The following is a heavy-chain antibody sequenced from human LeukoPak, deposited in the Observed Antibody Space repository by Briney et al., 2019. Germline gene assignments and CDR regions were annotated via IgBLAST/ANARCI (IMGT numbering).Heavy chain of an antibody. Sequence: SSETLSLTCTVSGGSISSYYWSWIRQPPGKELEWIGYIYYSGSTNYNPSLKSRVTISVDTSKNQFSLKLSSVTAADTAVYYCAREREGYDSSGYYSYNWFDPWGQGTLVTVSS. CDR2: IYYSGST. J-gene: IGHJ5*02. CDR3: AREREGYDSSGYYSYNWFDP. CDR1: GGSISSYY. V-gene: IGHV4-59*01. D-gene: IGHD3-22*01.